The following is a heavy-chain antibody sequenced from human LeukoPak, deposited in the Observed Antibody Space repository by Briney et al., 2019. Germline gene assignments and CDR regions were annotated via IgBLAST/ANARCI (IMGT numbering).Heavy chain of an antibody. CDR1: GFTFSMYG. Sequence: GGSLRLSCAASGFTFSMYGMNWVRQTPGKGLEWVAGISNDGTTKVYADSVKGRFTISRDSSKNSMYLQMNSLRAEDTAVYYCAKAAYCTSTSCHFSGYAQRPLDSWGQGTLVTVSS. D-gene: IGHD2-2*01. J-gene: IGHJ4*02. CDR3: AKAAYCTSTSCHFSGYAQRPLDS. CDR2: ISNDGTTK. V-gene: IGHV3-30*18.